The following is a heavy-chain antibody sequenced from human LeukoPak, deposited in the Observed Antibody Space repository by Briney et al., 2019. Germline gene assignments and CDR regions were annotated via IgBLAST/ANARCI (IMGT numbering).Heavy chain of an antibody. V-gene: IGHV3-7*01. D-gene: IGHD3-22*01. CDR1: GFTFSSYW. CDR2: IKQDGSEK. Sequence: TGGPLRLSCAASGFTFSSYWMSWVRQAPGKGLEWVANIKQDGSEKYYVDSVKGRFTISRDNAKNSLYLQMNSLRAEDTAVYYCARVRDSSGFDAFDIWGQGTMVTVSS. CDR3: ARVRDSSGFDAFDI. J-gene: IGHJ3*02.